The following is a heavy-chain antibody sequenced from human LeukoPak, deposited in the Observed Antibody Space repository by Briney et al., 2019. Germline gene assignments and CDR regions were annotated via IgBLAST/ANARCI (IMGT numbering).Heavy chain of an antibody. Sequence: PSETLSLTCTVPGGSISSYYWSWIRQPPGKGLEWIGYIYYSGGTNYNPSLKSRVTISVDTSKNQFSLKLSSVTAADTAVYYCARAPLRDSGYDYWGQGTLVTVSS. CDR1: GGSISSYY. D-gene: IGHD5-12*01. J-gene: IGHJ4*02. V-gene: IGHV4-59*01. CDR3: ARAPLRDSGYDY. CDR2: IYYSGGT.